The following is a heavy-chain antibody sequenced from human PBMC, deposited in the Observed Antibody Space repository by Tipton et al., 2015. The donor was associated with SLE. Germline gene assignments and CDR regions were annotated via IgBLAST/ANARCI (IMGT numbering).Heavy chain of an antibody. CDR1: RFTFTKYG. V-gene: IGHV3-30*02. CDR2: IQYDGSAK. Sequence: SLRLSCAAPRFTFTKYGMHWVRQAPGKGLEWVTFIQYDGSAKYYADSVKGRFTISRDDAKNSVYLQMNSLRAEDTAVYYCAGGTYTTSRYEYWGQGTLVTVSS. CDR3: AGGTYTTSRYEY. D-gene: IGHD6-13*01. J-gene: IGHJ4*02.